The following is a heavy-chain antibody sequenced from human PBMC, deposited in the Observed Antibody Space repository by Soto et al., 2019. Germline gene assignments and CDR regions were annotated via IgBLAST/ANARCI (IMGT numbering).Heavy chain of an antibody. CDR1: GFPFTTYG. D-gene: IGHD3-10*01. CDR3: VGGQDFFDC. CDR2: ISYDGSNK. V-gene: IGHV3-30*03. J-gene: IGHJ4*02. Sequence: QVQLVASGGGVVQPGRSLRLSCAASGFPFTTYGMHWVREGPGKGLEWVAVISYDGSNKYYADSVKGRFTISRDNSKNTLYLQMNSLRPEDTALYYCVGGQDFFDCRGQGTLVNVSS.